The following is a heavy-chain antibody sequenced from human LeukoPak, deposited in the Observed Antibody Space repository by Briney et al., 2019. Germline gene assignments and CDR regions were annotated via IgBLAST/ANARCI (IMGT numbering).Heavy chain of an antibody. CDR2: IIPIFGTA. V-gene: IGHV1-69*13. CDR3: ARDGHGFMVRGVILEPGQYYYYGMDV. CDR1: GYTFTSYG. D-gene: IGHD3-10*01. Sequence: ASVKVSCKASGYTFTSYGISWVRQAPGQGLEWMGGIIPIFGTANYAQKFQGRVTITADESTSTAYMELSSLRSEDTAVYYCARDGHGFMVRGVILEPGQYYYYGMDVWGQGTTVTVSS. J-gene: IGHJ6*02.